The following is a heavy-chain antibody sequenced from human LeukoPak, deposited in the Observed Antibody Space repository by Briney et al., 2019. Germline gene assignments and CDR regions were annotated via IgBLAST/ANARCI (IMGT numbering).Heavy chain of an antibody. Sequence: SETLSLTCTVSGGSISSYYWSWIQQPPGKGLEWIGYIYYSGSTNYNPSLKSRVTISVDTPKNQFSLKLSSVTAADTAVYYCARADVDTAMVYFDYWGQGTLVTVSS. CDR3: ARADVDTAMVYFDY. CDR1: GGSISSYY. V-gene: IGHV4-59*01. D-gene: IGHD5-18*01. J-gene: IGHJ4*02. CDR2: IYYSGST.